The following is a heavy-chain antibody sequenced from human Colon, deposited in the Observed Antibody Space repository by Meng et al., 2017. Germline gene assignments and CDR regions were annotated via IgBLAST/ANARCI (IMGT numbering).Heavy chain of an antibody. J-gene: IGHJ5*02. CDR1: GGSISSGDYY. CDR2: IYYSGST. Sequence: QGQRQESGPGLVQPSQPLSLTCTVSGGSISSGDYYWSWIRQPPGKGLEWIGYIYYSGSTYSNASLKSRVTISIDRSKNQFSLKLSSVTAADTAVYYCARDRKHYGERGWFDPWGQGTLVTVSS. CDR3: ARDRKHYGERGWFDP. V-gene: IGHV4-30-4*01. D-gene: IGHD4-17*01.